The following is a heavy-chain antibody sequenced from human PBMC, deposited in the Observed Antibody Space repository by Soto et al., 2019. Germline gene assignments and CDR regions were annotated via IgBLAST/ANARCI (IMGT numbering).Heavy chain of an antibody. V-gene: IGHV4-31*03. Sequence: QVQLQESGPGLVKPSQTLSLTCTVSGGSISSGGYYWSWIRQHPGKGLEWIGYIYYSGSTYYNPSLKSRVTISVDTSKNQFSLKLSSVTVADTAVYYCARGDHYYYYYGMDVWGQGTTVTVSS. CDR2: IYYSGST. CDR3: ARGDHYYYYYGMDV. CDR1: GGSISSGGYY. J-gene: IGHJ6*02.